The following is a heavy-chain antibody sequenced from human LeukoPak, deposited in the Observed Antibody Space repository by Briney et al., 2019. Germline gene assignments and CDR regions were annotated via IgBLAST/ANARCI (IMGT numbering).Heavy chain of an antibody. CDR1: GFSLSTSGMC. J-gene: IGHJ4*02. CDR3: ARIHYYDSGGYYPLFDY. Sequence: SGPALAKPTQTLTLTCTFSGFSLSTSGMCVSWIRQSPGKALEWLARIDWDDDKYYSTSLKTRLTISKDTSKNQVVLTMTNMDPVDTATYYCARIHYYDSGGYYPLFDYWGQGTLVTVSS. CDR2: IDWDDDK. D-gene: IGHD3-22*01. V-gene: IGHV2-70*11.